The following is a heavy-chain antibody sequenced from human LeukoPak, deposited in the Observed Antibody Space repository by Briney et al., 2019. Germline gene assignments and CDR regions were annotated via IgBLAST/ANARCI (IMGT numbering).Heavy chain of an antibody. CDR3: ARDYCSGGSCYSSVGFDY. J-gene: IGHJ4*02. CDR1: GYTFTSYG. D-gene: IGHD2-15*01. Sequence: ASVKVPCKASGYTFTSYGISWVRQAPGQGLEWMGWISAYNGNTNYAQKLQGRVTMTTDTSTSTAYMELRSLRSDDTAVYYCARDYCSGGSCYSSVGFDYWGQGTLVAVSS. CDR2: ISAYNGNT. V-gene: IGHV1-18*01.